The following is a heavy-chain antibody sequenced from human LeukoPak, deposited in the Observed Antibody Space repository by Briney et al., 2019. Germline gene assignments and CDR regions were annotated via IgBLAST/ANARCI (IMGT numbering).Heavy chain of an antibody. D-gene: IGHD1-14*01. V-gene: IGHV4-59*08. CDR3: ASIRRDYYYYYMDV. Sequence: SETLSLTCTVSGGSIGSYYWSWIRQPPGKGLEWIGSIYHSGSTYYNPSLKSRVTISVDTSKNQFSLKLSSVTAADTAVYYCASIRRDYYYYYMDVWGKGTTVTVSS. J-gene: IGHJ6*03. CDR2: IYHSGST. CDR1: GGSIGSYY.